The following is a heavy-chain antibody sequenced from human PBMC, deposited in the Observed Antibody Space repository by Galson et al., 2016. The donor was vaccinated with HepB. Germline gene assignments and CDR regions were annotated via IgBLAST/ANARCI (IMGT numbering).Heavy chain of an antibody. D-gene: IGHD6-6*01. Sequence: SVKVSCKASGYTFTSYDINWVRQATGQGLGWMGRQNSKSGNTGYAQKFQGRITMTRNTSISTAYMELTSLRSEDTAVYYCARIGLRSIGALVGAIGGKRGFDPWGQGTLVTVSS. J-gene: IGHJ5*02. CDR3: ARIGLRSIGALVGAIGGKRGFDP. CDR2: QNSKSGNT. V-gene: IGHV1-8*01. CDR1: GYTFTSYD.